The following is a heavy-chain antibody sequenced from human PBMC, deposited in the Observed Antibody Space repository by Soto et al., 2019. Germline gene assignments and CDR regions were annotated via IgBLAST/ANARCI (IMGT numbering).Heavy chain of an antibody. CDR2: IYYSGST. J-gene: IGHJ4*02. CDR3: ARLYREYSRRQFDY. Sequence: SETLSLTCTVSGGSVSSGSYYWSWLRQPPGKELEWIGYIYYSGSTNYNPSLKSRVTISVDTSKNQFSLKLSSVTAADTAVYYCARLYREYSRRQFDYWGQGTLVTVSS. V-gene: IGHV4-61*01. CDR1: GGSVSSGSYY. D-gene: IGHD6-6*01.